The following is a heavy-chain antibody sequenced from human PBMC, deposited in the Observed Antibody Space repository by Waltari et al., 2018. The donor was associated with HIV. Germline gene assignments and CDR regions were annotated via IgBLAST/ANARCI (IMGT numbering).Heavy chain of an antibody. CDR3: ARGLSLGDRYRIDYFHY. CDR1: GFTFSRYW. V-gene: IGHV3-74*01. D-gene: IGHD4-17*01. Sequence: EVQLVESGGGLVQPGGSLRLSCAASGFTFSRYWMTWVRQAPGKGLVWVSRINSDGSNTDYADSVRGRITISRDNAKNTLYLEMNSLRAEDTAVYYCARGLSLGDRYRIDYFHYWGQGALVTVSS. J-gene: IGHJ4*02. CDR2: INSDGSNT.